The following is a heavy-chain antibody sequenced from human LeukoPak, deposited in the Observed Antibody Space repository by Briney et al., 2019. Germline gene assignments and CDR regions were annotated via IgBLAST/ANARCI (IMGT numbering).Heavy chain of an antibody. D-gene: IGHD4-17*01. CDR2: ISYIGST. J-gene: IGHJ3*02. Sequence: SETLSLTCAVSDDSFSSHYWTWIRQPPGKGLEWIGYISYIGSTNYNPSLKSRVTISIDTSKNHFSLKLSSVTAADTAVYCARDLVTVTKGFDIWGQGIMVSVSS. V-gene: IGHV4-59*11. CDR3: ARDLVTVTKGFDI. CDR1: DDSFSSHY.